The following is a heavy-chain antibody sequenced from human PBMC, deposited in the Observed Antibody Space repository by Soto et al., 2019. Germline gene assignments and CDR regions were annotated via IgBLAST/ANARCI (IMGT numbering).Heavy chain of an antibody. V-gene: IGHV3-23*01. CDR1: GFTFSSYA. J-gene: IGHJ4*02. D-gene: IGHD6-13*01. CDR3: AKDRGSSWYPSFDY. Sequence: GGSLRLSFAASGFTFSSYAMSWVRQAPGKGLEWVSAISGSGGSTYYADSVKGRFTISRDNSKNTLYLQMNSLRAEDTAVYYCAKDRGSSWYPSFDYWGQGTLVTVSS. CDR2: ISGSGGST.